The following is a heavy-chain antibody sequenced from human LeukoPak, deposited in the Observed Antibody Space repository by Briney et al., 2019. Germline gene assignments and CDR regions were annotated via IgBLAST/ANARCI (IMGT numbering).Heavy chain of an antibody. CDR3: ARLIGLGEVSPYLDF. J-gene: IGHJ4*02. D-gene: IGHD3-16*02. CDR1: GDSLTGYY. Sequence: PSETLSLTCTVSGDSLTGYYWGWIRQPPGKGLEWIGNIYYTGNTYYNPSLKSRVTISLDTSKNQFSLKVISMTAADTAVYYCARLIGLGEVSPYLDFWGQGRLVTVSS. CDR2: IYYTGNT. V-gene: IGHV4-39*07.